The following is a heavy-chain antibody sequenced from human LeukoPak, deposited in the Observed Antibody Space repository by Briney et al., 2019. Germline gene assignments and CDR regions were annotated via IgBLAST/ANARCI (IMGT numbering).Heavy chain of an antibody. CDR3: ARITDRTIFGEIMHGFDI. D-gene: IGHD3-3*01. J-gene: IGHJ3*02. CDR2: IYYSGST. Sequence: SETLSLTCTVSGGSISSYYWSWIRQPPGKGLEWIGYIYYSGSTNYNPSLKSRGTISVDTSNNQFSLRLSSVTAADTAVYYCARITDRTIFGEIMHGFDIWGQGTPVTVSS. V-gene: IGHV4-59*08. CDR1: GGSISSYY.